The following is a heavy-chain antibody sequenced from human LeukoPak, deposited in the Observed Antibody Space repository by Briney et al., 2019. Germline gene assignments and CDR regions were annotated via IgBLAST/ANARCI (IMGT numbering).Heavy chain of an antibody. V-gene: IGHV4-4*02. CDR1: GGSISSSNW. J-gene: IGHJ4*02. CDR3: ARHPRWLQSKGGFDY. D-gene: IGHD5-24*01. Sequence: SETLSLTCAVSGGSISSSNWWSWVRQPPGKGLEWIGEIYHSGSTNYNPSLKSRVTISVDTSKNQFSLKLSSVTAADTAVYYCARHPRWLQSKGGFDYWGQGTLVTVSS. CDR2: IYHSGST.